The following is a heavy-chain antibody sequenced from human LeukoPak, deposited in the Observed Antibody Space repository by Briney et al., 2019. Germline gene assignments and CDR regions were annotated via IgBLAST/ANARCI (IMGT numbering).Heavy chain of an antibody. CDR3: ARDSVSMITFGGVIPRPFDY. CDR2: ISAYNGNT. Sequence: GASVKVSCKASGYTFTSYGISWVRQAPGQGLEWMGWISAYNGNTNYAQKLQGRVTMTTDTSTSTAYMELRSLRSDDTAVYNCARDSVSMITFGGVIPRPFDYWGQGTLVTVSS. CDR1: GYTFTSYG. J-gene: IGHJ4*02. D-gene: IGHD3-16*02. V-gene: IGHV1-18*01.